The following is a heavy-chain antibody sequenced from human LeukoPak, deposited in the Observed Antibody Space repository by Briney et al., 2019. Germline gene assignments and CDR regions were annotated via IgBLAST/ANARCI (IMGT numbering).Heavy chain of an antibody. V-gene: IGHV4-34*01. J-gene: IGHJ4*02. Sequence: PSETLSLTCAVYGGSFSGYYWGWIRQPPGKGLEWIGEINHSGSTNYNPSLKSRVTISVDTSKNQFSLKLSAVTAADTAVYYCARAPNWKHFDYWGQGTLVTVSS. D-gene: IGHD1-1*01. CDR3: ARAPNWKHFDY. CDR2: INHSGST. CDR1: GGSFSGYY.